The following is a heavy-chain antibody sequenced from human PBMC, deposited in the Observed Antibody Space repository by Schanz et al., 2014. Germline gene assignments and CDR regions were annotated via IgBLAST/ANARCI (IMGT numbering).Heavy chain of an antibody. CDR2: MWNDGIKT. D-gene: IGHD3-22*01. CDR3: AKDGRLPYYGTGSDFDY. J-gene: IGHJ4*02. Sequence: QVDLVESGGGVVQPGRSLTLSCAVSTSLFSRSVIHWVRQAPGKGLEWVAVMWNDGIKTHYADSGKGRFTISRDNSKNTLYLQINSLRAGDTAVYYCAKDGRLPYYGTGSDFDYWGQGTLVAVSS. CDR1: TSLFSRSV. V-gene: IGHV3-33*06.